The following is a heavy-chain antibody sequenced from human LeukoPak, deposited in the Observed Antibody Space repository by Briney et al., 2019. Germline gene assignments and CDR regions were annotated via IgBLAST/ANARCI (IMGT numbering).Heavy chain of an antibody. CDR2: IYISGVT. V-gene: IGHV3-66*04. J-gene: IGHJ4*02. CDR1: GFSISTND. Sequence: GGSLRLSCIASGFSISTNDMNWVRQAPGKGLEWVSLIYISGVTKYADSVQGRFTISRDTSTPYLQMNSLTAEDTAIYYCAKRSPPYWGQGTLVTVSS. CDR3: AKRSPPY. D-gene: IGHD3-10*01.